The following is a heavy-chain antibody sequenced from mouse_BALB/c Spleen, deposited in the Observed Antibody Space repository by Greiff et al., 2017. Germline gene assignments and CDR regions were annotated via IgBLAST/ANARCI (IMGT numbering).Heavy chain of an antibody. CDR1: GYSITSGYA. CDR2: IHYSGST. CDR3: AGRYFDV. Sequence: EVKLQESGPDLVKPSQSLSLTCTVTGYSITSGYAWHWIRQFPGNKLEWMGYIHYSGSTVFNPSLKSRVSVTRDSSKNQFFLQLNTVTTEDTATYYCAGRYFDVWGAGTTVTVSS. J-gene: IGHJ1*01. V-gene: IGHV3-1*02.